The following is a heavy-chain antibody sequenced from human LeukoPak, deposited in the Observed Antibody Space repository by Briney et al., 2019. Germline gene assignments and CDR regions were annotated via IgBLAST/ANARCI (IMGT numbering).Heavy chain of an antibody. Sequence: PGASLRLSCVASGFTFSNYAMSWVRQAPGKGLELFSAITGSGTNRYYADSLKGRFTTSRDNSKNTVFLQMNSLRHEDTAIYYCVIWGDYDVLTGYYVPDYWGQGTLVTVAS. CDR3: VIWGDYDVLTGYYVPDY. CDR2: ITGSGTNR. D-gene: IGHD3-9*01. J-gene: IGHJ4*02. CDR1: GFTFSNYA. V-gene: IGHV3-23*01.